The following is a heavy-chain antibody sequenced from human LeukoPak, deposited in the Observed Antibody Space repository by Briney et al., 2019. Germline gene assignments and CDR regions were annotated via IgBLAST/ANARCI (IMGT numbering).Heavy chain of an antibody. CDR2: IYSGGTT. D-gene: IGHD5-18*01. CDR1: GFTVSSNY. CDR3: AREVLDTAMALGY. Sequence: PGGSLTHTCAASGFTVSSNYISWVRPAPGKGLEWVSLIYSGGTTYYADSVKGRFTITRDNSKNTLYLQMNSLRAEDTAVYYCAREVLDTAMALGYWGQGTLVTVSS. J-gene: IGHJ4*02. V-gene: IGHV3-66*01.